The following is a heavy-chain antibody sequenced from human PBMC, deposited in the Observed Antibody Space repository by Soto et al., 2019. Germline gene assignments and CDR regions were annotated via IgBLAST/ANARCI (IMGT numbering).Heavy chain of an antibody. CDR2: ISAYTGNT. CDR1: GYTFTSYG. CDR3: ARSVDTAMVPKVLHQPVGY. V-gene: IGHV1-18*01. J-gene: IGHJ4*02. D-gene: IGHD5-18*01. Sequence: QVQLVQSGAEVKKPGASVKVSCKASGYTFTSYGISWVRQAPGQGLEWMGWISAYTGNTNYAQKLQGRVTMTTDTSTSTAYMELRSLRSDDTAVYYCARSVDTAMVPKVLHQPVGYWGQGTLVTVSS.